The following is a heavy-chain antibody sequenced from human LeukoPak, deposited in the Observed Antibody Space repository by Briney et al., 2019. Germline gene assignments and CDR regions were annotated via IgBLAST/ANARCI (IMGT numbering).Heavy chain of an antibody. Sequence: PGGSLRLSCAASGFTFNYRDMSWVRQAPGKGLEWVSAISDKGDSTYYADSVKGRFTISRDNSKNTLCLQMSSLRADDTAVYYCARRGTYFGGFDYWGQGTLVTVSS. CDR2: ISDKGDST. CDR1: GFTFNYRD. CDR3: ARRGTYFGGFDY. D-gene: IGHD1-26*01. J-gene: IGHJ4*02. V-gene: IGHV3-23*01.